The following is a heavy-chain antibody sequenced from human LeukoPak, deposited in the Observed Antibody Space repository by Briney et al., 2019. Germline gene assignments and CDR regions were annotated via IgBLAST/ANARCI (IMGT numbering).Heavy chain of an antibody. CDR2: IYTSGST. CDR1: GGSISSYY. D-gene: IGHD3-3*01. Sequence: SETLSLTCTVSGGSISSYYWSWIRQPAGKGLEWIGRIYTSGSTNYNPSLKSRVTMPVDTSKNQFSLKLSSVTAADTAVYYCARAVGFWSGYYLDAFDIWGQGTMVTVSS. J-gene: IGHJ3*02. V-gene: IGHV4-4*07. CDR3: ARAVGFWSGYYLDAFDI.